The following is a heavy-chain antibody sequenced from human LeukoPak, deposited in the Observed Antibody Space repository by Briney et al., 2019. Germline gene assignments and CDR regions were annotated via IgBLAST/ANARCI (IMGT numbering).Heavy chain of an antibody. V-gene: IGHV3-53*01. CDR1: GFTVSSNY. D-gene: IGHD3-3*01. CDR3: ARGFWSGYYKDY. Sequence: GGSLRLSCAASGFTVSSNYMSWVRQAPGKGLEWVSVIYSGGSTYYADSVKGRFTISRDNSKNTLYLQMNSLRAEDTAVYYCARGFWSGYYKDYRGQGTLVTVSS. CDR2: IYSGGST. J-gene: IGHJ4*02.